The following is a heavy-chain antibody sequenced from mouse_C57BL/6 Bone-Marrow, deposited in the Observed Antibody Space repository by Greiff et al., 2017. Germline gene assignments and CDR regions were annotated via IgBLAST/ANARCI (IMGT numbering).Heavy chain of an antibody. CDR3: ARSKKHDGNYAMAD. V-gene: IGHV1-59*01. CDR1: GYTFTSYW. D-gene: IGHD2-3*01. CDR2: IDPSDSYT. Sequence: QVQLQQPGAELVRPGTSVKLSCKASGYTFTSYWMHWVKQRPGQGLEWIGVIDPSDSYTNYNQKFKGKATLTVDTSSSTAYMQLSSLTSDDSAIYFCARSKKHDGNYAMADGDEGTSVTVSS. J-gene: IGHJ4*01.